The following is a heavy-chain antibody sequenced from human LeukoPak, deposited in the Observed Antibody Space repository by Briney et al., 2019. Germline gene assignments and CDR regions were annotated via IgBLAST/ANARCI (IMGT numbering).Heavy chain of an antibody. J-gene: IGHJ4*02. Sequence: SETLSLTCAVYGGSLSDYYWSYIRQPPGKGLEWIGEIYHSGNTNYNPSLKSRVTISVDRSKSQFSLKLTSVTAADTAVYYCARDSRAYYYDSSGRFDYWGQGTLVTVSS. CDR2: IYHSGNT. V-gene: IGHV4-34*01. CDR1: GGSLSDYY. CDR3: ARDSRAYYYDSSGRFDY. D-gene: IGHD3-22*01.